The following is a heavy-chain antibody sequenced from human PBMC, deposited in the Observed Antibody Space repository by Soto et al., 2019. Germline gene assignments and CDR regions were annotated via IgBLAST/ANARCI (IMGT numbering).Heavy chain of an antibody. D-gene: IGHD2-2*01. CDR1: GGSISSYY. CDR2: IYTSGST. J-gene: IGHJ4*02. CDR3: ARACSSNNCYDVFDY. Sequence: SETLSLTCTVSGGSISSYYWSWIRRPAGKGLEWIGRIYTSGSTNYNPSLKSRVTMSVDTSKNQFSLKLSSVTAADTAVYYCARACSSNNCYDVFDYWGQGTLVTVSS. V-gene: IGHV4-4*07.